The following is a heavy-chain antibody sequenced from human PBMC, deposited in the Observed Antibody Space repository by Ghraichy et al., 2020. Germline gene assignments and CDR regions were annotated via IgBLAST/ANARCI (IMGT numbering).Heavy chain of an antibody. V-gene: IGHV3-33*01. CDR1: GFTFSRFG. J-gene: IGHJ4*02. CDR3: TRDRWDSTVHYSDY. CDR2: IWSDGSNK. Sequence: LNISCAASGFTFSRFGMNWVRQAPGKGLEWVAIIWSDGSNKYYADSVKGRFTISRDDSKNTLYLQMNSLRAEDTAVYYCTRDRWDSTVHYSDYWGQGTLVTVSS. D-gene: IGHD4-17*01.